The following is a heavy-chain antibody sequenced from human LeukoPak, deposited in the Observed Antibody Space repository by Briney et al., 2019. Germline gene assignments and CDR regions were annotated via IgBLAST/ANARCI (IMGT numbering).Heavy chain of an antibody. CDR2: IKQGGNEK. CDR1: GFIFRNHW. Sequence: PGGSLRLSCAASGFIFRNHWMSWVRQVPGRGLEWVAHIKQGGNEKHYVDSVEGRFTLSRDDSKNSLYLQMSSLRVDDSAVYYCARGPNYGDRVDYFDYWGQGTLVTVSS. CDR3: ARGPNYGDRVDYFDY. J-gene: IGHJ4*02. D-gene: IGHD4-17*01. V-gene: IGHV3-7*01.